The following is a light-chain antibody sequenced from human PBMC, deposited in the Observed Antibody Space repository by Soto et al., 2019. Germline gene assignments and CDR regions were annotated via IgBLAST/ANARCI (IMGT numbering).Light chain of an antibody. CDR1: SSNIGINY. Sequence: QAVVTQPPSASGNPGQTVTISCSGSSSNIGINYVYWYQQLPGTAPKLLIYRNTQRPSGVPDRFSGFKSGTSASLAISGLRSEDEADYYCAAWDDSLGSHAVFGGGTQPTVL. CDR2: RNT. CDR3: AAWDDSLGSHAV. V-gene: IGLV1-47*01. J-gene: IGLJ7*01.